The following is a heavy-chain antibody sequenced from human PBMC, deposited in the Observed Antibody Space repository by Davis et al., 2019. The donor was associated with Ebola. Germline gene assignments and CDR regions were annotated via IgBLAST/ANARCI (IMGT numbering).Heavy chain of an antibody. Sequence: SETLSLTCAVSDYSISSGYYWGWVRQPSGKGLEWIGIIYHSGSTYYNPSLNSRVTISVDTSKNQFSLKLSSVTAADTAVYYCARDSRFLESYYYYYGMDVWGQGTTVTVSS. V-gene: IGHV4-38-2*02. CDR3: ARDSRFLESYYYYYGMDV. CDR1: DYSISSGYY. D-gene: IGHD3-3*01. J-gene: IGHJ6*02. CDR2: IYHSGST.